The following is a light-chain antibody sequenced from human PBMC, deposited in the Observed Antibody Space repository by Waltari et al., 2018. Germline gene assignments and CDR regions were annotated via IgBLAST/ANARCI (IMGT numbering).Light chain of an antibody. CDR1: QTLLSTSNNQIH. CDR2: WSS. CDR3: HQYYNSPLT. V-gene: IGKV4-1*01. J-gene: IGKJ4*01. Sequence: DIVMIQSPESLAVSGGERATINFKSSQTLLSTSNNQIHLAWYQQKSGQPPKVLIYWSSTRAPGVSERFSGSGSGTNFSLTISGLQAEDVGIYYCHQYYNSPLTFGGGTRVEI.